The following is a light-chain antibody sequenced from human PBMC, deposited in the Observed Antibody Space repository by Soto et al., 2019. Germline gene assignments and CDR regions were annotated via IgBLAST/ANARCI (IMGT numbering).Light chain of an antibody. Sequence: QSVLTQPPSVSGAPGQRVTISCTESSSNIGAGYDVHWYQQLPGTAPKLPIYGNSNRPSGVPDRFSGSKSGTSASLAITGLQAEDEADYYCQSYDRSLSGWVFGGGTKLTVL. CDR2: GNS. V-gene: IGLV1-40*01. CDR1: SSNIGAGYD. CDR3: QSYDRSLSGWV. J-gene: IGLJ3*02.